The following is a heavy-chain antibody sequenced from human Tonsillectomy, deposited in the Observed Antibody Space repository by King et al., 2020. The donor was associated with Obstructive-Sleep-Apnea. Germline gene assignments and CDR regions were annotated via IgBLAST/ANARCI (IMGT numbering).Heavy chain of an antibody. J-gene: IGHJ4*02. CDR2: ISGSGGST. CDR3: AKFGGSDYGDYLGYFDY. Sequence: VQLVESGGGLVQPGGSLRLSCAASGFSFSNYAMSWVRQAPGKGLEWVSAISGSGGSTYYADSVKGRFTIFRDNSKNTIYLQMNSLRAEDTAIYYCAKFGGSDYGDYLGYFDYWGQGTLVTVSS. V-gene: IGHV3-23*04. CDR1: GFSFSNYA. D-gene: IGHD4-17*01.